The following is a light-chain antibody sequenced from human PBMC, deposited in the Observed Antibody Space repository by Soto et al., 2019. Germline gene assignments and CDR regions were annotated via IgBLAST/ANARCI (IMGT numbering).Light chain of an antibody. CDR1: SSDVGGYNY. CDR2: DVS. V-gene: IGLV2-14*01. Sequence: QSVLTQPASVSGSPGQSITISCTGTSSDVGGYNYVSWYQQHPGKSPKLMIYDVSNRPSGVSSRFSGSKSGNTASLTISGLQAEDEADYYCISYTSSSTLGVGFGGGPKITVL. CDR3: ISYTSSSTLGVG. J-gene: IGLJ2*01.